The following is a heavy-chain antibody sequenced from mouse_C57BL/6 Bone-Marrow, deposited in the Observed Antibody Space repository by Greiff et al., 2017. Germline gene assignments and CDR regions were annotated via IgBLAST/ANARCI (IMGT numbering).Heavy chain of an antibody. J-gene: IGHJ1*03. Sequence: EVKVEESGGGLVQPGGSMKLSCVASGFTFSNYWMNWVRQSPEKGLEWVAQIRLKSDNYATHYAESVKGRFTISRDDSKSSVYLQMNNLSAEDTGIYYCPYYYGSSYVGWYFDVWGTGTTVTVSS. D-gene: IGHD1-1*01. CDR1: GFTFSNYW. CDR2: IRLKSDNYAT. V-gene: IGHV6-3*01. CDR3: PYYYGSSYVGWYFDV.